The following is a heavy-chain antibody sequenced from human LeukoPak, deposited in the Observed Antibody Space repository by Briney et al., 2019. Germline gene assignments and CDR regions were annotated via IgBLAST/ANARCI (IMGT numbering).Heavy chain of an antibody. V-gene: IGHV3-74*01. CDR3: ARRKGELSPGGDFDY. D-gene: IGHD1-26*01. CDR2: INPDGSTT. Sequence: GGSLRLSCAASGSTFSSYSMNWVRQAPGKGLEWVSFINPDGSTTNYADSVKGRFTISRDNAKNALYLQMNSLRAEDTAVYYCARRKGELSPGGDFDYWGQGTLVTVSS. J-gene: IGHJ4*02. CDR1: GSTFSSYS.